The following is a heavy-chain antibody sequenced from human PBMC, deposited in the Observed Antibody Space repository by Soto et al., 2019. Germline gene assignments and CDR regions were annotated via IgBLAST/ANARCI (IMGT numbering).Heavy chain of an antibody. V-gene: IGHV1-2*04. CDR3: ARLMDIAAAGPFDP. Sequence: GASVKVSCKASGYTFTGYYMHWVRQAPGQGLEWKGWINPNSGGTNYAQKFQGWVTMTRDTSISTAYMELSSVTAADTAVYYCARLMDIAAAGPFDPWGQGTLVTVSS. CDR1: GYTFTGYY. J-gene: IGHJ5*02. D-gene: IGHD6-13*01. CDR2: INPNSGGT.